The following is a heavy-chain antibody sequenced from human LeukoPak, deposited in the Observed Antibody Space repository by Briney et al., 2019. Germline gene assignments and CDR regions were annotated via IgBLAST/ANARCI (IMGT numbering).Heavy chain of an antibody. Sequence: ASVKVSCKASGYTFTNYGISWVRQAPGQGLEWMGWISAYTGNTNYAQKLQGRVTMTTDTSTSTVYMELRSLRSDDTAVYYCARAGWYTSPSGACDNWGQGTLVTVSS. V-gene: IGHV1-18*01. D-gene: IGHD6-6*01. J-gene: IGHJ4*02. CDR3: ARAGWYTSPSGACDN. CDR1: GYTFTNYG. CDR2: ISAYTGNT.